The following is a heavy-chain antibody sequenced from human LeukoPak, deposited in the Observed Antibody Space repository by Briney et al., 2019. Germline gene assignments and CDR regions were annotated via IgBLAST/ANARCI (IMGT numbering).Heavy chain of an antibody. J-gene: IGHJ4*02. CDR1: GFTFSTYT. CDR2: ISSSSTTI. Sequence: PGGSLRLSCAASGFTFSTYTMNWVRQAPGKGLEWVSYISSSSTTIYYADSVRGRFTISRDNAKNSLYLQMNSLRAEDTAVYYCARGRWDSGSYYPFDYRGQGTLVTVSS. D-gene: IGHD1-26*01. CDR3: ARGRWDSGSYYPFDY. V-gene: IGHV3-48*04.